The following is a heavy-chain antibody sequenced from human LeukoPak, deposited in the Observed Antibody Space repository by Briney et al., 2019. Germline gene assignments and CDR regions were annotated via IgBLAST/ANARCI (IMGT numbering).Heavy chain of an antibody. Sequence: SETLSLTCTVSGGSISSSSYYWSWIRQPPGKGLEWIGYIYYSGSTNYNPSLKSRVTISVDTSKNQFSLKLSFVTAADTAVYYCARDTIAEWFFDYWGQGTLVTVSS. CDR2: IYYSGST. V-gene: IGHV4-61*01. D-gene: IGHD3-3*01. CDR1: GGSISSSSYY. J-gene: IGHJ4*02. CDR3: ARDTIAEWFFDY.